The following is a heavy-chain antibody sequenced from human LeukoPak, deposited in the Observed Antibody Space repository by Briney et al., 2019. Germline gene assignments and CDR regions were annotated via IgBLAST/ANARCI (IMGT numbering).Heavy chain of an antibody. CDR2: ISHSGAT. J-gene: IGHJ4*02. Sequence: GSLRLSCAASRFTFSSYWMSWVRQSPGKGLEWIGEISHSGATNHNPSLKSRVTMSLDKSKNQLSLRVNSVTAADAAVYYCVRGDDYIFDYWGQGTLVTVSS. CDR1: RFTFSSYW. CDR3: VRGDDYIFDY. D-gene: IGHD4-11*01. V-gene: IGHV4-4*02.